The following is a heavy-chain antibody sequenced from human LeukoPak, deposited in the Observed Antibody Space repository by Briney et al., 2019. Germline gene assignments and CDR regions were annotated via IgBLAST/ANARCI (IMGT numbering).Heavy chain of an antibody. Sequence: SETLSLTCTVSGGSITSSSYYWGWIRQPPGKGLEWIGSIYYSGNTYYKPSLKSRVTISVDTSKNQFSLKLSSVTAADTAVYYCATMGSGSHLQHWGQGTLVTVSS. D-gene: IGHD6-19*01. V-gene: IGHV4-39*01. CDR2: IYYSGNT. CDR1: GGSITSSSYY. J-gene: IGHJ1*01. CDR3: ATMGSGSHLQH.